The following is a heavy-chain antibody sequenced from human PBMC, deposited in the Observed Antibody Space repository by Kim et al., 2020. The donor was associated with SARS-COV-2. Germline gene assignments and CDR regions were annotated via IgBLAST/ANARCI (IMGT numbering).Heavy chain of an antibody. Sequence: ASVKVSCKASGYTFTSYYMHWVRQAPGQGLEWMGIINPSGGSTSYAQKFQGRVTMTRDTSTSTVYMELSSLRSEDTAVYYCARDQRYSGYDGTYFDYWGQGTLVTVSS. CDR3: ARDQRYSGYDGTYFDY. CDR1: GYTFTSYY. V-gene: IGHV1-46*01. D-gene: IGHD5-12*01. CDR2: INPSGGST. J-gene: IGHJ4*02.